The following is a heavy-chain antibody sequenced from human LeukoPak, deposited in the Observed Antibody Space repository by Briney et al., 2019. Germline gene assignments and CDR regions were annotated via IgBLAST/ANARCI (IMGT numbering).Heavy chain of an antibody. D-gene: IGHD2/OR15-2a*01. CDR2: ISSGSSAI. CDR1: GFTFTTYS. Sequence: GGSLGLSCEASGFTFTTYSMTWVRQAPGKGLEWVSIISSGSSAIFSADALKGRFTISRDNSKNTVHLQMNNLRAEDTAMYFCARRLYIVRGAFDIWGQGTMVTVSS. J-gene: IGHJ3*02. CDR3: ARRLYIVRGAFDI. V-gene: IGHV3-21*04.